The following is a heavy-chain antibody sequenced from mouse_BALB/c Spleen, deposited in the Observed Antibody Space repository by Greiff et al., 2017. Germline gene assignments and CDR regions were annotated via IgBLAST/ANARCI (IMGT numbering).Heavy chain of an antibody. CDR3: ARPYDYGDYFDY. CDR1: GFTFSSYG. CDR2: ISSGGSYT. D-gene: IGHD2-4*01. Sequence: EVQGVESGGDLVKPGGSLKLSCAASGFTFSSYGMSWVRQTPDKRLEWVATISSGGSYTYYPDSVKGRFTISRDNAKNTLYLQMSSLKSEDTAMYYCARPYDYGDYFDYWGQGTTLTVSS. J-gene: IGHJ2*01. V-gene: IGHV5-6*01.